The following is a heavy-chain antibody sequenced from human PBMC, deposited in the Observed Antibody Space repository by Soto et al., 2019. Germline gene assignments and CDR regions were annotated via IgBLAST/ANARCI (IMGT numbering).Heavy chain of an antibody. J-gene: IGHJ4*02. V-gene: IGHV1-8*01. CDR2: MNPNSGNT. Sequence: ASVKVSCKASGYTFTSYYINWVRQATGQGLEWMGWMNPNSGNTGYAQKFQGRVTMTRNTSISTAYMELSSLRSEDTAVYYCARGRKGYCSGGSCYPFSFWGQGTLVTVSS. D-gene: IGHD2-15*01. CDR1: GYTFTSYY. CDR3: ARGRKGYCSGGSCYPFSF.